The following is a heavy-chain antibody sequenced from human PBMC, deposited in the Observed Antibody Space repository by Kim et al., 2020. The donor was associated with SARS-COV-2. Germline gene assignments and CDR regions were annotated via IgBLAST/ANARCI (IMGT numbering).Heavy chain of an antibody. D-gene: IGHD2-21*02. Sequence: SLKSGVTISVDTSKNQFSLKLSSVTAADTAVYYCATPSCGGNSGGGAFDIWGQGTMVTVSS. J-gene: IGHJ3*02. CDR3: ATPSCGGNSGGGAFDI. V-gene: IGHV4-39*01.